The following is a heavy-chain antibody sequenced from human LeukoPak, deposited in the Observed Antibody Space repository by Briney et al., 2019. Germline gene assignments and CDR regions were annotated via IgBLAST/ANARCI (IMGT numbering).Heavy chain of an antibody. CDR3: ARVHSSGYYHFDY. Sequence: SVKVSCKASGGTFSSYAISWVRQAPGQGLEWMGVIIPIFGTANYAQKFQGRVTITTDESTSTAYMELSSLRSEDTAVYYCARVHSSGYYHFDYWGQGTLVTVSS. CDR2: IIPIFGTA. V-gene: IGHV1-69*05. J-gene: IGHJ4*02. CDR1: GGTFSSYA. D-gene: IGHD3-22*01.